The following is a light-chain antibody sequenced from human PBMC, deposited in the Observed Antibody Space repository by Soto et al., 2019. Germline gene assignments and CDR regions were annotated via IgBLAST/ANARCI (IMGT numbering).Light chain of an antibody. CDR3: QQYNNWPSWT. Sequence: EIVLTQSPATLSLSPGERATLSCRASQSVSSYLAWYQQKPGQAPRILIYDASNRATGIPARFSGSGSGTDFTLTISSLQSEDFAVYYCQQYNNWPSWTFGQGTKVDI. CDR2: DAS. J-gene: IGKJ1*01. CDR1: QSVSSY. V-gene: IGKV3-11*01.